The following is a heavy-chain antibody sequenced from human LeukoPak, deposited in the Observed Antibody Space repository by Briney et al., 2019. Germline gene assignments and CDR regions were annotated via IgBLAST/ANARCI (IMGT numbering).Heavy chain of an antibody. CDR3: ARRGRYCSGGSCFIGLFDP. D-gene: IGHD2-15*01. CDR2: IYYSGIT. Sequence: SETLSLTCTVSGGSISSYYWSWIRQPPGKGLEWIGSIYYSGITYYNPSLKSRVTISADTSKNQFSLKLSSVTAADTAVYYCARRGRYCSGGSCFIGLFDPWGQGTLVTVSS. J-gene: IGHJ5*02. V-gene: IGHV4-39*01. CDR1: GGSISSYY.